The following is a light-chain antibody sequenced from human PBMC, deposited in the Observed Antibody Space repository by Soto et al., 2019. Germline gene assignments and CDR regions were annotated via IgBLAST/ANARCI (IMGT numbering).Light chain of an antibody. CDR2: DAS. Sequence: EIVLTQSPVTLSLSPGKRATLSCRASQSVSSYLAWYQQKSGQAPRLLIYDASNRATGIPARFSGSGSGTDFTLTISSLEPEDFAVYYCQQRSNWPPGLTFGGGTKIENK. V-gene: IGKV3-11*01. J-gene: IGKJ4*01. CDR3: QQRSNWPPGLT. CDR1: QSVSSY.